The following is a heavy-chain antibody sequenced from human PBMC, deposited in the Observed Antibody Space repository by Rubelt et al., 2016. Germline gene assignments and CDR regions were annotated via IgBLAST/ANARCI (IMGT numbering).Heavy chain of an antibody. CDR1: GYTLTELS. Sequence: QVQLVQSGAEVKKPGASVKVSCKVSGYTLTELSMHWVRQAPGKGLEWMGGFDPEDGETIYARKFQGRVTMTEDTATDPAYRELSSLRSEDTAVYYCATRTVGVIGPHAFDIWGQGTMVTVSS. CDR3: ATRTVGVIGPHAFDI. J-gene: IGHJ3*02. V-gene: IGHV1-24*01. D-gene: IGHD3-10*01. CDR2: FDPEDGET.